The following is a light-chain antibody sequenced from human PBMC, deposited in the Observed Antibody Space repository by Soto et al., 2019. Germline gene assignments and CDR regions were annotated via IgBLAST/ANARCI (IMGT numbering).Light chain of an antibody. CDR2: DVS. Sequence: QSVLTQPASVSGSPGQSITISCTGTNIDVGGYNYVSWYQQHPGKAPRLIISDVSNRPSGVSNRFSGSKSGNTASLTISGLQAEDEADYYCNSYRSTSARYVFVTGTKVTVL. J-gene: IGLJ1*01. CDR1: NIDVGGYNY. V-gene: IGLV2-14*01. CDR3: NSYRSTSARYV.